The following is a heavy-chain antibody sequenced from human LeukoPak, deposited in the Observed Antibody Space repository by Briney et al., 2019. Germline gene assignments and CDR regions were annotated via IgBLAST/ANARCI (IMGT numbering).Heavy chain of an antibody. CDR1: GCTFTGYY. D-gene: IGHD2-15*01. CDR3: ARDRRVVAAKDNWFDP. Sequence: GASVKVSCKASGCTFTGYYMHWVRQAPGQGLEWMGWINPNSGGTNYAQKFQGRVTMTRDTSISTAYMELSRLRSDDTAVYYCARDRRVVAAKDNWFDPWGQGTLVTVSS. CDR2: INPNSGGT. V-gene: IGHV1-2*02. J-gene: IGHJ5*02.